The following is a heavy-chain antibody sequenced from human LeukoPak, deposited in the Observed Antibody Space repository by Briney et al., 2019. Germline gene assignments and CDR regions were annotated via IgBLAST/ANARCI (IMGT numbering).Heavy chain of an antibody. CDR2: ISYDGSNK. CDR3: AKESGSYSEYFQH. J-gene: IGHJ1*01. Sequence: GGSLRLSCAASGFTFSSYGMHWVRQAPGKGLEWVAVISYDGSNKYYADSVKGRFTISRDNSKNTLYLQMNSLRAEDTAVYYCAKESGSYSEYFQHWGQGTLVTVSS. D-gene: IGHD1-26*01. CDR1: GFTFSSYG. V-gene: IGHV3-30*18.